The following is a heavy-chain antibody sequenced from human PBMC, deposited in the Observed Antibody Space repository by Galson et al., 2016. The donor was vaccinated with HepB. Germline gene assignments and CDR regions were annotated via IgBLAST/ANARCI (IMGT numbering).Heavy chain of an antibody. CDR1: GFSFSDYY. CDR3: AKGPAVADLPDSYYYYGMDV. D-gene: IGHD6-19*01. V-gene: IGHV3-30*18. CDR2: ISYDESNK. J-gene: IGHJ6*02. Sequence: SLRLSCAASGFSFSDYYMSWVRQAPGKGLEWVAVISYDESNKYYADSVKSRFTIYRDNSKNTRYLQMNSLRAEDPAVSYCAKGPAVADLPDSYYYYGMDVWGQGTTVTVSS.